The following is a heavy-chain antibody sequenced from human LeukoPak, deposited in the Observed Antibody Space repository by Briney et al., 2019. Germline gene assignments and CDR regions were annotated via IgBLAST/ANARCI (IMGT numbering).Heavy chain of an antibody. J-gene: IGHJ4*02. CDR3: ATFRPIVVVPAATDY. CDR2: INHSGST. Sequence: PSETLSLTCAVYGGSFSGYYWSWIRQPPGKGLEWIGQINHSGSTNYNPSLKSRVTISVDTSKNQFSVKLSSVTAADTAVYYCATFRPIVVVPAATDYWGQGTLVTVSS. V-gene: IGHV4-34*01. D-gene: IGHD2-2*01. CDR1: GGSFSGYY.